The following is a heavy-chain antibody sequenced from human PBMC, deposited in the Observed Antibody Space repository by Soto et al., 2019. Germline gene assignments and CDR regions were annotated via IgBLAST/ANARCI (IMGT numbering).Heavy chain of an antibody. D-gene: IGHD1-26*01. J-gene: IGHJ4*02. CDR3: AKARVRIVGANSFDY. CDR2: ISDDGDKR. CDR1: GVTLSNYG. V-gene: IGHV3-30*18. Sequence: GGALRLSCLGSGVTLSNYGMHWVRQPPGKGLEWVALISDDGDKRYYADSVRGRLIISRDNSKDTLYLQMNSLGPDDTAVYFCAKARVRIVGANSFDYWGQGTPVTVSS.